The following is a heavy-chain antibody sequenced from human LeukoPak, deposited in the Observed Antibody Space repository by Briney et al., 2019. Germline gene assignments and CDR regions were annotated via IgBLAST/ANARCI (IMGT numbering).Heavy chain of an antibody. CDR1: VYTFTGYY. V-gene: IGHV1-2*02. Sequence: ASVKVSCKASVYTFTGYYMHWVRQAPGQGLEWMGWINPNSGGTNYAQKFQGRVTMTRDTSISTAYMELSRLRSDDTAVYYCAGDDYGDVGVTDYWGQGTLVTVSS. D-gene: IGHD4-17*01. CDR2: INPNSGGT. CDR3: AGDDYGDVGVTDY. J-gene: IGHJ4*02.